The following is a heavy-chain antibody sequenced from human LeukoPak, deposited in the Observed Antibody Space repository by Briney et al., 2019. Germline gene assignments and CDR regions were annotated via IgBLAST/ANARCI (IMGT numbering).Heavy chain of an antibody. Sequence: SETLSLTCAVSGGSIRDYQWSWIRQPPGKGLEWIGHINTNGRTDYNPSLRSRLTFSVDTSRDQFSLKLSSVTAADTAVYSCARGFGGKYYFDFWGQGTLVTVSS. J-gene: IGHJ4*02. CDR1: GGSIRDYQ. CDR3: ARGFGGKYYFDF. V-gene: IGHV4-4*09. CDR2: INTNGRT. D-gene: IGHD3-10*01.